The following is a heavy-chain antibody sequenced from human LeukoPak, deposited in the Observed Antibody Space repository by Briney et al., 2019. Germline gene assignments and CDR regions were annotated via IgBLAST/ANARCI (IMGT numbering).Heavy chain of an antibody. CDR2: ISYDGSNK. Sequence: GRSLRLSCAASGFTFSSYAMHWVRQAPGKGLEWVAVISYDGSNKYYADSVKGRFTISRDNSKNTLYLQMNSLRAEDTAVYYCARAPTVLVGYCSSSSCQADYWGQGTLVTVSS. J-gene: IGHJ4*02. CDR3: ARAPTVLVGYCSSSSCQADY. D-gene: IGHD2-2*01. V-gene: IGHV3-30-3*01. CDR1: GFTFSSYA.